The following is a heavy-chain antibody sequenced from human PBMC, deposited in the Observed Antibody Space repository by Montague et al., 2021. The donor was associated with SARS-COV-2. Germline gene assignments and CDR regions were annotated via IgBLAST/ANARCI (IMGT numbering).Heavy chain of an antibody. CDR3: ARGVRSTRYHLLTGTGFDN. CDR1: GGSFSGYY. V-gene: IGHV4-34*01. CDR2: INHSGTT. Sequence: SETLSLTCAVSGGSFSGYYWSWIRQSPGKGLEWIGEINHSGTTNXNPSLKSRVTISGDTSKNQFSLKPTSVTAADTAVYYCARGVRSTRYHLLTGTGFDNWGQGTLVTVSS. D-gene: IGHD2-2*01. J-gene: IGHJ5*02.